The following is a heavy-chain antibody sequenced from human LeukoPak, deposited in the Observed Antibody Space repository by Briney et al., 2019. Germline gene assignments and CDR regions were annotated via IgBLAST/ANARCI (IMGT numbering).Heavy chain of an antibody. CDR2: IYPGDSET. D-gene: IGHD2-15*01. CDR3: ARRLCSGGTCGFDY. CDR1: GSSFSNYW. V-gene: IGHV5-51*01. Sequence: GASLKISCKGSGSSFSNYWIGWVRPMPGKGPECMGIIYPGDSETRYSPSCQGEVTISADKSISTAYLQWSSLKASDTAMYYCARRLCSGGTCGFDYWGRGTLVTVSS. J-gene: IGHJ4*02.